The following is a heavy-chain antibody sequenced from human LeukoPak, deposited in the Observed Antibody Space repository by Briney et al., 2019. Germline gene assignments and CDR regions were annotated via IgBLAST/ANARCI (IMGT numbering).Heavy chain of an antibody. V-gene: IGHV1-69*13. CDR2: IIPIFGTA. CDR1: GGTFSSYA. J-gene: IGHJ5*02. D-gene: IGHD2-2*01. Sequence: SVTVSCTASGGTFSSYAISWVRPAPGQGLEWMGGIIPIFGTANYAQKFQGRVTITADESTSTAYMELSSLRSEDTAVYYCARGRYCSSTSCHNWFDPWGQGTLVTVSS. CDR3: ARGRYCSSTSCHNWFDP.